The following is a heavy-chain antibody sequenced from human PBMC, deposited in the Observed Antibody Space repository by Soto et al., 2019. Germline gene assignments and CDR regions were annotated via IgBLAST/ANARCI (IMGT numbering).Heavy chain of an antibody. Sequence: ASLLLSGAASGFVFSDFQFNWVRQAPGGGLEWLSSITGTSAFTEYAESIEGRFTISRDNPNKLLFLHMDNLRPEDTAVYYCARDNLAFQGAFDLWGQGTLVTVSS. CDR3: ARDNLAFQGAFDL. V-gene: IGHV3-21*01. D-gene: IGHD3-16*01. CDR1: GFVFSDFQ. J-gene: IGHJ4*02. CDR2: ITGTSAFT.